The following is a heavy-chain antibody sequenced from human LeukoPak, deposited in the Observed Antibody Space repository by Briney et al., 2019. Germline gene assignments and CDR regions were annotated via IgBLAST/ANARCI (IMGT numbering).Heavy chain of an antibody. Sequence: PSETLSLTPTVSGGSISLYYWSWIRQPPGKGLEWIGYFYDTRSPKYNPSLERRVTISVDMSRNQFSLNLTSVTAADTAVYYCARGRGSLTYWGQGTLATVSS. J-gene: IGHJ4*02. CDR1: GGSISLYY. CDR3: ARGRGSLTY. V-gene: IGHV4-59*01. CDR2: FYDTRSP. D-gene: IGHD3-10*01.